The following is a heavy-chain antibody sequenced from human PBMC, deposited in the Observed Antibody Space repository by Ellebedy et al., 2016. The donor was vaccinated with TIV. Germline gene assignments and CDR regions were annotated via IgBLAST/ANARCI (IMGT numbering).Heavy chain of an antibody. D-gene: IGHD1-7*01. V-gene: IGHV3-7*03. J-gene: IGHJ2*01. CDR1: GFDFSRYW. Sequence: PSETLSLTCAASGFDFSRYWMNWVRQASGKGLEWVASIKQDGNEKYSLDSVEGRFIISRDNAESSLYLRINSPRDGDTAVYYCTRAGSTGSPYWYFDLWGRGTLVTVSS. CDR3: TRAGSTGSPYWYFDL. CDR2: IKQDGNEK.